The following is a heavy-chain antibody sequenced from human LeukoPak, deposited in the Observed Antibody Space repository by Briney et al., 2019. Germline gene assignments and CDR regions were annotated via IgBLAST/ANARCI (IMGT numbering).Heavy chain of an antibody. CDR3: ARRSSLRGYCSSTSCYYWFDP. CDR1: GGSFSGYY. V-gene: IGHV4-34*09. CDR2: IYYSGST. D-gene: IGHD2-2*01. Sequence: SETLSLTCAVYGGSFSGYYWSWIRQPPGKGLEWIGYIYYSGSTYYNPSLKGRVTISVDTSKNQFSLKLSSVTAADTAVYYCARRSSLRGYCSSTSCYYWFDPWGQGTLVTVSS. J-gene: IGHJ5*02.